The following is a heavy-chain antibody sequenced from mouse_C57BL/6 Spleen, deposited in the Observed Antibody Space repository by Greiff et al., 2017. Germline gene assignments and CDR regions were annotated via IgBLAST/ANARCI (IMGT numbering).Heavy chain of an antibody. J-gene: IGHJ3*01. V-gene: IGHV10-1*01. CDR2: IRSKSNNYAT. Sequence: EVNVVESGGGLVQPKGSLKLSCAASGFSFNTYAMNWVRQAPGKGLEWVARIRSKSNNYATYYADSVKDRFTISRDDSESMLYLQMNNLKTEDTAMYYCVSLTGKGVYWGQGTLVTVSA. D-gene: IGHD4-1*01. CDR1: GFSFNTYA. CDR3: VSLTGKGVY.